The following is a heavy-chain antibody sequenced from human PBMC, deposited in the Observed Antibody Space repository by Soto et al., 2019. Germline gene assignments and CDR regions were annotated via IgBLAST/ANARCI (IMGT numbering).Heavy chain of an antibody. CDR1: GGSISSSNW. CDR3: ARAGLEVVVMFDY. Sequence: SETLSLTCAVSGGSISSSNWWSWVRQPPGKGLEWIGEIYHSGSTNYNPSLKSRVTISVDKSKNQFSLKLSSVTAADTAVYYCARAGLEVVVMFDYWGQGTLVTVSS. V-gene: IGHV4-4*02. D-gene: IGHD3-22*01. J-gene: IGHJ4*02. CDR2: IYHSGST.